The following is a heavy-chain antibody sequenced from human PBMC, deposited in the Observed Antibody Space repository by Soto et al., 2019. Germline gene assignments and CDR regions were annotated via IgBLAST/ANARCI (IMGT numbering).Heavy chain of an antibody. J-gene: IGHJ6*02. D-gene: IGHD6-13*01. CDR3: ARGGYSSTWSNLLDRSGLDV. CDR1: GGTFSSYA. V-gene: IGHV1-69*06. CDR2: IVPLFRTT. Sequence: QVQLVQSGAEEKKPGSSVKVSCKTSGGTFSSYAISWVRQAPGQGLEWMGGIVPLFRTTNYAQKFQGRVTITADTSKYTVYLELSGLRSGDTAVYYCARGGYSSTWSNLLDRSGLDVWGQGPTVTVSS.